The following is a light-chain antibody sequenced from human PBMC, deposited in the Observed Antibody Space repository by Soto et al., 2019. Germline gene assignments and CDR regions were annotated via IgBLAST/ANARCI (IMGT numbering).Light chain of an antibody. CDR3: QQYNDLVT. J-gene: IGKJ4*01. CDR2: AAS. V-gene: IGKV3-15*01. CDR1: QSVSSH. Sequence: IVMTQSPATLSVSPGERVTLSYRASQSVSSHLAWYQQKPGQAPRLLMYAASTRANGIPARFSGSGSGTEFTLTITSLQSEDFALYYCQQYNDLVTFGGGTKVEIK.